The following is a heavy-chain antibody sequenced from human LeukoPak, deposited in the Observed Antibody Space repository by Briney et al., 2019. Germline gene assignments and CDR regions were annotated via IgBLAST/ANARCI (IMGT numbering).Heavy chain of an antibody. J-gene: IGHJ4*02. V-gene: IGHV1-69*05. CDR3: ARDLDVGLRSGSLAL. Sequence: SVKVSCKASGGTFSSYAISWVRQAPGQGLEWMGGIIPIFGTANYAQKFQGRVTITTDEFTSTAYMELRSLRSDDTAVYYCARDLDVGLRSGSLALWGQGTLVTVSS. D-gene: IGHD6-19*01. CDR1: GGTFSSYA. CDR2: IIPIFGTA.